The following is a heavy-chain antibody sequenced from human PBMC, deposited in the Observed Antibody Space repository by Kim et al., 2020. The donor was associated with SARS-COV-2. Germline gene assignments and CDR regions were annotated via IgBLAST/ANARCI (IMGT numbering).Heavy chain of an antibody. D-gene: IGHD1-1*01. CDR3: ARDRTTGTTYGFDS. J-gene: IGHJ4*02. Sequence: ADSVKGRFTIPRDNAKNSLYLQMSSLRAEDTAVYYCARDRTTGTTYGFDSWGQGTLVTVSS. V-gene: IGHV3-21*01.